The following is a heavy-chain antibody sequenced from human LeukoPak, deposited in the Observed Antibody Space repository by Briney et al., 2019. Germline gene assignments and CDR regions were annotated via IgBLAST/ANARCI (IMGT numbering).Heavy chain of an antibody. D-gene: IGHD3-16*01. CDR2: IYYSGST. CDR1: GASIRSGDYY. Sequence: SETLSLTCTVSGASIRSGDYYWSWIRQPPGEGLEWIGYIYYSGSTNYNPSLKSRVTISVDTSKNQFSLKLSPVTAADTAVYYCARDLRENDAFDIWGQGTMVTVSS. CDR3: ARDLRENDAFDI. J-gene: IGHJ3*02. V-gene: IGHV4-61*08.